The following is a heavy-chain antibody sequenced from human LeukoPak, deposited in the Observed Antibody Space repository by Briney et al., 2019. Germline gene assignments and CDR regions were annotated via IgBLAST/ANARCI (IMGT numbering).Heavy chain of an antibody. D-gene: IGHD6-19*01. Sequence: GRSLRLSCAVSGFTFDDYAMHWVRQAPGKGLEWVSGISWNSDSIGYADSVKGRFTISRDNAKNSLYLQMNSLRAEDMALYYCAKAHLSSGWYGYFDYWGQGTLVTVSS. V-gene: IGHV3-9*03. CDR3: AKAHLSSGWYGYFDY. CDR1: GFTFDDYA. CDR2: ISWNSDSI. J-gene: IGHJ4*02.